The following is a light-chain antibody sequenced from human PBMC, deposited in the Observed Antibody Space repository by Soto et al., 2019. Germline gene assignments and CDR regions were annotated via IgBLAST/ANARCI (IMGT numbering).Light chain of an antibody. CDR1: SSNIGNNY. V-gene: IGLV1-51*01. J-gene: IGLJ2*01. CDR2: DND. CDR3: ATWDRSLSVGV. Sequence: QSALTQPPSVSAAPGQKVTISCSGSSSNIGNNYVFRYQQLPGTAPKLLIYDNDKRPSGIPDRFSGSKSGTSATLGITGLQTGDEADYYCATWDRSLSVGVFGGGTKLTVL.